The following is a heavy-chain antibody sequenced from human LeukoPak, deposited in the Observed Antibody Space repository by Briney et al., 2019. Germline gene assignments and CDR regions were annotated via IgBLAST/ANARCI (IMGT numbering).Heavy chain of an antibody. V-gene: IGHV3-9*01. J-gene: IGHJ4*02. D-gene: IGHD3-10*01. CDR3: AKDKISGVRGALDY. CDR1: GFTFDDYG. CDR2: ISWNSGNI. Sequence: GGYLRLSCAAFGFTFDDYGMHWVRQAPGKGLEWVSGISWNSGNIGYADSVKGRFTISRDNAKNSLYLQMNSLGAEDTAFYYCAKDKISGVRGALDYWGQGTLVTVSS.